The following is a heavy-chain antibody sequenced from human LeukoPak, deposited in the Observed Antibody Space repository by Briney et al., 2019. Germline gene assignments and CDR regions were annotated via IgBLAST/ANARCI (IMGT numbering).Heavy chain of an antibody. CDR2: IIPIFGTA. CDR3: ARDARGGYSYGYVPNFDY. J-gene: IGHJ4*02. D-gene: IGHD5-18*01. V-gene: IGHV1-69*05. Sequence: SVKVSCKASGYTFTGYYMHWVRQAPGQGLEWMGGIIPIFGTANYAQKFQGRVTITTDESTSTAYMELSSVRSEDTAVCYCARDARGGYSYGYVPNFDYWGQGTLVTVSS. CDR1: GYTFTGYY.